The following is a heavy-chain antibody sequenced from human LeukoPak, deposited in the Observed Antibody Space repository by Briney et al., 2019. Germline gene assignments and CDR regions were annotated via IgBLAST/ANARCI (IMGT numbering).Heavy chain of an antibody. J-gene: IGHJ4*02. CDR2: ISGSGGST. CDR1: GFTFSSYG. CDR3: ASEWLSPYYFDY. V-gene: IGHV3-23*01. Sequence: GGTLRLSCAASGFTFSSYGMSWVRQAPGKGLEWVSAISGSGGSTYYADSVKGRFTISRDNSKNTLYLQMNSLRAEDTAVYYCASEWLSPYYFDYWGQGTLVTVSS. D-gene: IGHD5-12*01.